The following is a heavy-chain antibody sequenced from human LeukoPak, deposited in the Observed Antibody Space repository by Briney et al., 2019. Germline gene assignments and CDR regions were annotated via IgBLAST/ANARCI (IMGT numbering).Heavy chain of an antibody. CDR3: ATSYDFWSGWDY. CDR2: ISSTSTI. D-gene: IGHD3-3*01. J-gene: IGHJ4*02. V-gene: IGHV3-11*04. CDR1: GFTFSDYY. Sequence: GGSLRLSCAASGFTFSDYYMSWFRQAPGKGPEWLSYISSTSTIYYADSVKGRFTISRDNAKNSLYLQMNSLRAEDTAVYYCATSYDFWSGWDYWGQGTLVTVSS.